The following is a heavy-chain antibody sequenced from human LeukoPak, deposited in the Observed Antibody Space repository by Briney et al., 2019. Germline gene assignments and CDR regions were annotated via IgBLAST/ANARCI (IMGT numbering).Heavy chain of an antibody. CDR1: GGSFSGYY. V-gene: IGHV4-34*01. CDR3: ARGSYGSSGYFGPIDI. CDR2: INHSGST. Sequence: SETLSLTCAVYGGSFSGYYWSWIRQPPGKGLEWIGEINHSGSTNYNPSLKSRVTISVDTSKNQFSLKLSSVTAADTAVYHCARGSYGSSGYFGPIDIWGQGTMVTVSS. D-gene: IGHD3-22*01. J-gene: IGHJ3*02.